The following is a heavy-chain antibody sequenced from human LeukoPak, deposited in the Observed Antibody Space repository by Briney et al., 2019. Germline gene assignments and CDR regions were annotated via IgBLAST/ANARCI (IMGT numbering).Heavy chain of an antibody. CDR1: GYTFTGYY. J-gene: IGHJ5*02. CDR3: ARDPGYSGYDLVSWFDP. Sequence: ASVKVSCKASGYTFTGYYMHWVRHAPGQGLEWMGRINPNSGGTNYAQKFQGRVTMTRDTSIGTAYMELSRLRSDDTAVYYCARDPGYSGYDLVSWFDPWGQGTLVTVSS. CDR2: INPNSGGT. D-gene: IGHD5-12*01. V-gene: IGHV1-2*02.